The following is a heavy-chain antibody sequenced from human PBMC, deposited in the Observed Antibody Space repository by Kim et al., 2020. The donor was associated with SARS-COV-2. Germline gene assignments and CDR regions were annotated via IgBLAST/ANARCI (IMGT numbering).Heavy chain of an antibody. CDR3: AREPVISVGAGGGWFDP. CDR2: IIPILGIA. CDR1: GGTFSSYA. D-gene: IGHD1-26*01. J-gene: IGHJ5*02. V-gene: IGHV1-69*04. Sequence: SVKVSCKASGGTFSSYAISWVRQAPGQGLEWMGRIIPILGIANYAQKFQGRVTITADKSTSTAYMELSSLRSEDTAVYYCAREPVISVGAGGGWFDPWGQGTLVTVSS.